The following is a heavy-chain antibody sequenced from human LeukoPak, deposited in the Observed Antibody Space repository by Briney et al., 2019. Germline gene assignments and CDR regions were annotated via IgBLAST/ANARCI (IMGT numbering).Heavy chain of an antibody. CDR1: GYTFTGYY. CDR2: INPSSGGT. V-gene: IGHV1-2*02. D-gene: IGHD6-13*01. J-gene: IGHJ5*02. Sequence: ASVKVSCKASGYTFTGYYVHWVRQAPGQGLEWMGWINPSSGGTNYAQKFQGRVTMTGDTSISTAYMELSRLSSDDTAVYYRARAHSSLSWFDPWGQGTLVTVSS. CDR3: ARAHSSLSWFDP.